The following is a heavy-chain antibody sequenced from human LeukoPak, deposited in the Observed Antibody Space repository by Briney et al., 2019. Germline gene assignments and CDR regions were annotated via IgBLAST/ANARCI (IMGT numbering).Heavy chain of an antibody. Sequence: SETLSLTCTVSGGSITIADYWWAWIRQPPGKGLEWTASIYYSGSTHYNPAPKSRVYISVDTSKSQFSLKLSSVTAADTAVYYCARQIGRGLWAFDYWGQGTPVTVSS. V-gene: IGHV4-39*01. CDR1: GGSITIADYW. CDR3: ARQIGRGLWAFDY. J-gene: IGHJ4*02. CDR2: IYYSGST. D-gene: IGHD2-21*01.